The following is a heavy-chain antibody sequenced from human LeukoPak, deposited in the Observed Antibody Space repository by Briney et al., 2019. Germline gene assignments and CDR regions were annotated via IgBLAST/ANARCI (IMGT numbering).Heavy chain of an antibody. CDR1: GYTFTSYY. CDR3: AKGGYTGYDWTYFDY. V-gene: IGHV1-46*01. J-gene: IGHJ4*02. D-gene: IGHD5-12*01. CDR2: INPSGGST. Sequence: GASVKVSCKASGYTFTSYYMHWVRQAPGQGLEWMGIINPSGGSTSYAQKFQGRVTMTRDTSTSTVYMELSSLRSEDTAVYYCAKGGYTGYDWTYFDYWGQGTLVTVSS.